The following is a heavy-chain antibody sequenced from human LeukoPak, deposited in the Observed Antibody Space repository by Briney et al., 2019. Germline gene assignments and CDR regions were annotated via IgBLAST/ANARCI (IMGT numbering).Heavy chain of an antibody. Sequence: PSETLSLTCTVSGGSVSNYYWSWIRQPPGKGLEWIGYIYYSGSTNYNPSLKSRATISLDMSKYQFSLRLSSVTAADTAVYYCARAGTDRAVTDFDYWGQGTLVTVSS. J-gene: IGHJ4*02. V-gene: IGHV4-59*02. CDR3: ARAGTDRAVTDFDY. D-gene: IGHD1-7*01. CDR2: IYYSGST. CDR1: GGSVSNYY.